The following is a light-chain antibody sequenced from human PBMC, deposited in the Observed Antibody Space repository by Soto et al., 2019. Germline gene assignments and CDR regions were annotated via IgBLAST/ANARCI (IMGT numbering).Light chain of an antibody. J-gene: IGKJ4*01. CDR1: QTVSGSY. CDR2: GTT. V-gene: IGKV3-20*01. Sequence: EIVLTQSTGTVSLSPGETASLSCRASQTVSGSYLAWYQQKPGQAPRLLIYGTTSRATGVPDRFSCGGYGTAFTLTNNGLEPEDFALYNCQQYGSSPQTFGGGTKVEIK. CDR3: QQYGSSPQT.